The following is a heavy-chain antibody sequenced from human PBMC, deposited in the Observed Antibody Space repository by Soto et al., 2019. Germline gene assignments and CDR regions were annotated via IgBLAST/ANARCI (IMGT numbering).Heavy chain of an antibody. CDR3: ARVGRLRFFDY. D-gene: IGHD5-12*01. J-gene: IGHJ4*02. V-gene: IGHV3-13*04. CDR1: GFTFSSYD. Sequence: EVQLVEFGGGLVQPGGSLRLSCAASGFTFSSYDMHWVRQATGKGLEWVSSIGTAGDTYYPGSVKGRFTISRENAKNSLYLQMNSLRAADTAVYYCARVGRLRFFDYWGQGTLVTVSS. CDR2: IGTAGDT.